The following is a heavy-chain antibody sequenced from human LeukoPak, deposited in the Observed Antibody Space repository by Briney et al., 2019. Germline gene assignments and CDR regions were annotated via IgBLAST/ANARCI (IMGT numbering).Heavy chain of an antibody. CDR1: GFTFSSYW. J-gene: IGHJ6*03. CDR3: ARGGVWFGELFTHYYMDV. D-gene: IGHD3-10*01. V-gene: IGHV3-74*01. Sequence: GGSLRLSCAASGFTFSSYWMHWVRQAPGKGLVWVSRINSDGSSTSYADSVKGRFTISRDNAKNSLYLQMNSLRAEDTAVYYCARGGVWFGELFTHYYMDVWGKGTTVTISS. CDR2: INSDGSST.